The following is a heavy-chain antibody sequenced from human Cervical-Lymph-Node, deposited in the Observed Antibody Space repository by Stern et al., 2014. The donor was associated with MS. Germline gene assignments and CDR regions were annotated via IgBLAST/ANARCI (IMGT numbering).Heavy chain of an antibody. CDR3: ASEKCTSASCYLS. CDR2: ISSSGSTV. CDR1: GFTFSADF. J-gene: IGHJ4*02. D-gene: IGHD2-2*01. V-gene: IGHV3-11*01. Sequence: VQLVESGGGLVTPGGSLRLSCAASGFTFSADFMTWIRQAPGKGLEWVSYISSSGSTVHYADSVKGRFTISRDNANNSLSLQMNSLRAEDTAVYYCASEKCTSASCYLSWGQGALVTVSS.